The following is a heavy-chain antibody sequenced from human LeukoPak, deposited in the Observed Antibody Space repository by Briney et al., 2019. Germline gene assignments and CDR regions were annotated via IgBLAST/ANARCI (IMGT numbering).Heavy chain of an antibody. J-gene: IGHJ4*02. D-gene: IGHD4-17*01. CDR2: VSTYNGNT. Sequence: ASVKVSCKASGGTFSTLAINWVRQAPGQGLEWMGWVSTYNGNTNYAQKLQGRVTMTTDTSTSTAYMELRSLRSDDTAVYYCARDTFGDYGSDYFDYWGQGTLVTVSS. CDR3: ARDTFGDYGSDYFDY. CDR1: GGTFSTLA. V-gene: IGHV1-18*01.